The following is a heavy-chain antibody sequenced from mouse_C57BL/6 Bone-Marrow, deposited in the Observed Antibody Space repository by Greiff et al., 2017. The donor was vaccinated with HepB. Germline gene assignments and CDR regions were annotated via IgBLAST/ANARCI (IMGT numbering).Heavy chain of an antibody. CDR3: ARGNDS. CDR1: GYAFTNYL. Sequence: QVQLQQSGAELVRPGTSVKVSCKASGYAFTNYLIEWVKQRPGQGLEWIGVINPGSGGTNYNEKFKGKATLTADKSSSTAYMQLSSLASEDSAVYFCARGNDSWGQGTSVTVSS. J-gene: IGHJ4*01. D-gene: IGHD2-4*01. V-gene: IGHV1-54*01. CDR2: INPGSGGT.